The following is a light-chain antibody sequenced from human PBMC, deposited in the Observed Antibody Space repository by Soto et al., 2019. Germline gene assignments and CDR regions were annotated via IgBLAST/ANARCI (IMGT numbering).Light chain of an antibody. Sequence: QSVLTQPPSASGAPGQRVTISCSGSNSNIGMYAVEWYQQLPGKAPKVLIYYDDLRPSGVSDRFSGSKSGTSASLAISGLQSEDEADYYCAAWDDRLNAVVFGVGTQLTVL. CDR1: NSNIGMYA. J-gene: IGLJ3*02. CDR2: YDD. V-gene: IGLV1-36*01. CDR3: AAWDDRLNAVV.